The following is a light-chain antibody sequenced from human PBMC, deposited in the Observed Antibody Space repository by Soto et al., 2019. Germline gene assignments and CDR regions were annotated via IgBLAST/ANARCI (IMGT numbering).Light chain of an antibody. V-gene: IGLV1-40*01. CDR3: QSYDSSLSGVV. CDR2: EIN. Sequence: QAVVTQPPSVSGAPGQRVTISCTGSSPNIGAGYDVHWYQQLPGTAPKLLIYEINNRPSGVPDRFSGSKSGTSASLAITGLQADDEADYYCQSYDSSLSGVVFGGGTKLTVL. J-gene: IGLJ2*01. CDR1: SPNIGAGYD.